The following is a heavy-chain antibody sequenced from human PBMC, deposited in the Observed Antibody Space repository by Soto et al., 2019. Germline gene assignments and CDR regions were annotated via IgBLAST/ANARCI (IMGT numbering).Heavy chain of an antibody. V-gene: IGHV3-48*01. Sequence: PGGSLRLSCAASEFTFSSYSMNWVRQAPGKGLEWVSYISSSSSTIYYADSVKGRFTISRDNAKNSLYLQMNSLRAEDTAVYYCARDKGRSPLDYWGQGTLVTVSS. CDR3: ARDKGRSPLDY. J-gene: IGHJ4*02. CDR1: EFTFSSYS. D-gene: IGHD2-15*01. CDR2: ISSSSSTI.